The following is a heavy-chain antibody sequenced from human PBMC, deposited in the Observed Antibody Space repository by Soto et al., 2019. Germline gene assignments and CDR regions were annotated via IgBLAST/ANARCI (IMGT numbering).Heavy chain of an antibody. J-gene: IGHJ6*02. V-gene: IGHV3-21*01. D-gene: IGHD1-20*01. CDR2: IDTGSKFM. CDR3: ARETESYKWNDGLMDV. CDR1: GLTFSAYT. Sequence: EVQLVESGGGLVKPGGSLRLSCAASGLTFSAYTMNWVRQAPGKGLEWISSIDTGSKFMFYADSVTGRFTISRDNAKNSLYLQINSLRAEDTAVYYCARETESYKWNDGLMDVSGQGTTVTVSS.